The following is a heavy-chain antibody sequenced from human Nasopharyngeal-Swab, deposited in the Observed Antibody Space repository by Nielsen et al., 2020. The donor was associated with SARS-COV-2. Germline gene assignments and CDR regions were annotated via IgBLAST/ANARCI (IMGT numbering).Heavy chain of an antibody. V-gene: IGHV3-73*01. CDR3: TTDFYFDY. CDR2: IEDKDHNYAT. Sequence: GGSLRLSCAASGFIFSASAIHWVRQPPGKGLEWVGRIEDKDHNYATTYRASLQGRFTISRDDSKNTAFLQMDSLKTEDTALYYCTTDFYFDYWGQGTLVTVSS. J-gene: IGHJ4*02. CDR1: GFIFSASA.